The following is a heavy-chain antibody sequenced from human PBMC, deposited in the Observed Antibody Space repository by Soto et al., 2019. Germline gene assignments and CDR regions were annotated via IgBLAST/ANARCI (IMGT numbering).Heavy chain of an antibody. Sequence: QVQLQESGPGLVKPSQTLSLTCTVSGGSISSGGYYWSWIRQHPGKGLEWIGYIYYSGSTYYSPSLKSRVTISVDTAKNQFSLKLSSVTAADTAVYYGARAIAVAGIYFDYWGQGTLVAVSS. CDR3: ARAIAVAGIYFDY. CDR2: IYYSGST. D-gene: IGHD6-19*01. J-gene: IGHJ4*02. V-gene: IGHV4-31*03. CDR1: GGSISSGGYY.